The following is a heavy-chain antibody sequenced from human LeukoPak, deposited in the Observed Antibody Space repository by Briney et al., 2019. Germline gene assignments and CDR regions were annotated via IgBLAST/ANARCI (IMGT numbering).Heavy chain of an antibody. J-gene: IGHJ4*02. CDR1: GFIFTNYF. CDR2: IKHDGSEK. V-gene: IGHV3-7*01. CDR3: ATDRGWRTSGYYLYYFEY. D-gene: IGHD3-3*01. Sequence: GGSLRLSCAASGFIFTNYFMSWLRQAPGKGLEWVASIKHDGSEKYYVDSVRGRFTISRDNTMNSLYLQMSSLRAEDTAVYYCATDRGWRTSGYYLYYFEYWGQGTLVTYSS.